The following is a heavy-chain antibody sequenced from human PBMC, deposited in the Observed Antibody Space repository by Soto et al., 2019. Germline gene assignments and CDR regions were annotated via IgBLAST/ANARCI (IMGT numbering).Heavy chain of an antibody. CDR1: GFTFSSYW. V-gene: IGHV3-74*01. J-gene: IGHJ6*02. CDR3: ARESRRITMVRGGGGMDV. Sequence: GGSLRLSCAASGFTFSSYWMHWVRQAPGKGLVWVSRINSDGSSTSYADSVKGRFTISRDNSKNTLYLQMNSLRAEDTAVYYCARESRRITMVRGGGGMDVWGQGTTVTVSS. D-gene: IGHD3-10*01. CDR2: INSDGSST.